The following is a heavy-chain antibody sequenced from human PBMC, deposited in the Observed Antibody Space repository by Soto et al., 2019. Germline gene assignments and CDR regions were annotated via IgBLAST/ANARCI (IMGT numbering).Heavy chain of an antibody. J-gene: IGHJ5*02. CDR3: ARRFGIAAHWFDP. CDR2: IYYSGST. CDR1: GGSISSSSYY. V-gene: IGHV4-39*01. D-gene: IGHD6-6*01. Sequence: SETLSLTCTVSGGSISSSSYYWGWIRQPPGKGLERIGSIYYSGSTYYNPSLKSRVTISVDTSKNQFSLKLSSVTAADTAVYYCARRFGIAAHWFDPWGQGTLVTVS.